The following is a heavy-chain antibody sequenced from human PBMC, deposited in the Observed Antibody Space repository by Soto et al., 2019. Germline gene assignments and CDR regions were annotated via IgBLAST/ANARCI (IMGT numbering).Heavy chain of an antibody. D-gene: IGHD3-3*01. CDR1: GFSLSTSGVG. CDR2: IYWHDDK. J-gene: IGHJ4*02. V-gene: IGHV2-5*01. CDR3: AHATYYDFWSGYPPLNH. Sequence: QITLKESGPTLVKPTQTLTLTCTFSGFSLSTSGVGVGWIRQPPGRALEWLALIYWHDDKRYSPSLKSRLTITKXXSXNXXVLTMTNMDPVDTATYYCAHATYYDFWSGYPPLNHRGQGTLVTVSS.